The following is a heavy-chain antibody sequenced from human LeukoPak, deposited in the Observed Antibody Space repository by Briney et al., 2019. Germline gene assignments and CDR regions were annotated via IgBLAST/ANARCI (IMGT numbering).Heavy chain of an antibody. D-gene: IGHD3-10*01. Sequence: GGSLRLSCAASGFTFSSYAMHWVRQAPGKGLEWVAVISYDGSNKYYADSVKGRFTISRDNSKNTLYLQMNSLRAEDTAVYYCARDVLLWFGELSGYYGMDVWGQGTTVTVSS. V-gene: IGHV3-30-3*01. CDR1: GFTFSSYA. J-gene: IGHJ6*02. CDR3: ARDVLLWFGELSGYYGMDV. CDR2: ISYDGSNK.